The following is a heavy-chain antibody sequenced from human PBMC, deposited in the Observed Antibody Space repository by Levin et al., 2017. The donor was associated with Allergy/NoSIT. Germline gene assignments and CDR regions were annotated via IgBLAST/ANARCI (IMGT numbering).Heavy chain of an antibody. J-gene: IGHJ4*01. CDR1: GGTFSSYG. D-gene: IGHD3-16*02. Sequence: KISCPISGGTFSSYGIAWVRQAPGQGLEWMGELTPVSGTTNYAPNFLGRVTITADRASSTAYLEVNSLRSEDAAIYYCARLSHLYGAFGGFVDALDNWGHGTQVTVSS. V-gene: IGHV1-69*06. CDR3: ARLSHLYGAFGGFVDALDN. CDR2: LTPVSGTT.